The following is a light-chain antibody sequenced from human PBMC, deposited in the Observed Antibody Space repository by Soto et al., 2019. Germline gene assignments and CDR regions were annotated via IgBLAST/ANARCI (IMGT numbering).Light chain of an antibody. CDR2: GAS. J-gene: IGKJ5*01. Sequence: EIVMTQSPATLSVSPGERATLSCMAIQSVSSNLAWYQQKPGQAPRLLIYGASTRATGIPARFSGSGSGTEFTLTISSLQSEDFAVYYCQQYNNWPPRYTFGQGTRLEI. V-gene: IGKV3-15*01. CDR3: QQYNNWPPRYT. CDR1: QSVSSN.